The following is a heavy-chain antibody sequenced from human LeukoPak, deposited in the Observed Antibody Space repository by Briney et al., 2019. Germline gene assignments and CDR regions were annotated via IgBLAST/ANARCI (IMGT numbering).Heavy chain of an antibody. CDR2: IYYSGST. V-gene: IGHV4-59*01. J-gene: IGHJ5*02. Sequence: SETLSLTGTVSGGSISSYYWSWLRQPPGKGLEGVGYIYYSGSTNYNPSLKSRVTISVDTSKTQFSLKLSSVTAADTAVYYCARASSYYSDSRRSDWFDPWGQGTLVTVSS. CDR3: ARASSYYSDSRRSDWFDP. CDR1: GGSISSYY. D-gene: IGHD3-22*01.